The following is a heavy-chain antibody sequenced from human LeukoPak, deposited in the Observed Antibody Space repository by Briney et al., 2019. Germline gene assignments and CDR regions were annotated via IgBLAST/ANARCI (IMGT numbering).Heavy chain of an antibody. Sequence: PSETLSLTCAVYGGSFSGCYWSWIRQPPGKGLEWIGEINHSGSTNYNPSLKSRVTISVDTSKNQFSLKLSSVTAADTAVYYCARPHYDFWSGYPTYYFDYWGQGTLVTVSS. CDR1: GGSFSGCY. V-gene: IGHV4-34*01. CDR2: INHSGST. J-gene: IGHJ4*02. CDR3: ARPHYDFWSGYPTYYFDY. D-gene: IGHD3-3*01.